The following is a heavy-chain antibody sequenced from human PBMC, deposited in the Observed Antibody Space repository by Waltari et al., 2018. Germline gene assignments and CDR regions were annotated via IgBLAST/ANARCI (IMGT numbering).Heavy chain of an antibody. CDR3: ARHSPSEGSFWSGYYTDYYYGMDV. CDR1: GGSISSSSYY. Sequence: QLQLQESGPGLVKPSETLSLTCTVSGGSISSSSYYWGWIRQPPGKGLEWLGSIYYSGGTDANPSLRGRVTISVDTSKNQFSLKLSSVTAADTAVYYCARHSPSEGSFWSGYYTDYYYGMDVWGQGTTVTVSS. J-gene: IGHJ6*02. V-gene: IGHV4-39*01. CDR2: IYYSGGT. D-gene: IGHD3-3*01.